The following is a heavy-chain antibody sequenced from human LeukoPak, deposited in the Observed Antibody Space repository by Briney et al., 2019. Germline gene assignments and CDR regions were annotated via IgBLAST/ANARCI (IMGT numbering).Heavy chain of an antibody. V-gene: IGHV3-11*01. D-gene: IGHD3-22*01. CDR2: ISSSGSTI. Sequence: GESLTLSCAASGFTFSDYYMSWIRQAPGRGMEWDSYISSSGSTIYYADSVKGRFTISRDNAKNSLYLQMNSLRAEDTAVYYCARPVSYYDSSGYYPHWGQGTLVTVSS. CDR3: ARPVSYYDSSGYYPH. CDR1: GFTFSDYY. J-gene: IGHJ4*02.